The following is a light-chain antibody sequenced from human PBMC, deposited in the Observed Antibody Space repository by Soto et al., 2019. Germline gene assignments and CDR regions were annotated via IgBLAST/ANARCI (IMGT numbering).Light chain of an antibody. Sequence: EIVLTQSPGTLSLSPGERATLSCRASQSITSSHLAWYQQRPGQAPRLLIYGASTRATGTPDRFNGGGSGTDFTLTISSLEPEDFAVYYCQQRNNWPPWTFGQGTKVDIK. J-gene: IGKJ1*01. V-gene: IGKV3D-20*02. CDR2: GAS. CDR3: QQRNNWPPWT. CDR1: QSITSSH.